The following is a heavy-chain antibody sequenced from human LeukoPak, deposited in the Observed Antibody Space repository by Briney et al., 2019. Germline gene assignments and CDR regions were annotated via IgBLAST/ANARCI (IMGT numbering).Heavy chain of an antibody. V-gene: IGHV3-23*01. D-gene: IGHD3-16*01. CDR1: GFTFRSHA. CDR3: ARDQFRDYFRGADY. J-gene: IGHJ4*02. CDR2: IRGDGATM. Sequence: GGSLRLSCAASGFTFRSHAMSWVRRAPGRGLEWVSAIRGDGATMFYADSVKGRITVSRDNSKNTLYLQFNSLRVDDAAVYYCARDQFRDYFRGADYWGQGTLVTVSS.